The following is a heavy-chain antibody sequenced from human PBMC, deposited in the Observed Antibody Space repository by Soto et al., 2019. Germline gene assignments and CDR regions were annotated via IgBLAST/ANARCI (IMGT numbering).Heavy chain of an antibody. J-gene: IGHJ4*02. CDR3: AKDMKWGGMTTIHYFDS. V-gene: IGHV3-9*02. CDR2: ISSNSETT. Sequence: EMQLVESGGGLVQPGRSLRLSCVGSGFIADDYAKHWVRQPPGKGLEWVSGISSNSETTNYADSVKGRFTISRDNAKNSLFLQMNSLRPEDTALYYCAKDMKWGGMTTIHYFDSWGQGTLVTVSS. D-gene: IGHD4-17*01. CDR1: GFIADDYA.